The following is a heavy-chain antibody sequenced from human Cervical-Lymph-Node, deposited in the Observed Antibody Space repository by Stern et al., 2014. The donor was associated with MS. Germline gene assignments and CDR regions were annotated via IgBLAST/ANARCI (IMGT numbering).Heavy chain of an antibody. J-gene: IGHJ5*02. CDR1: GYTFTGYY. CDR2: INPNSGDT. CDR3: ARGVIPITGLNWFDP. V-gene: IGHV1-2*06. D-gene: IGHD1-20*01. Sequence: QVQLVQSGAEVKKPGASVKVSCKTAGYTFTGYYIHWLRQAPGQGLEWMGRINPNSGDTNYQGRVTMTRDTSISTAYMELSRLRYDDTAVYYCARGVIPITGLNWFDPWGQGTLVTVSS.